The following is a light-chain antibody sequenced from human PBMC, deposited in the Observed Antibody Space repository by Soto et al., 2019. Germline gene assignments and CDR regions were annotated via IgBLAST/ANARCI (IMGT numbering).Light chain of an antibody. V-gene: IGLV2-14*01. CDR1: SSDVGGYNY. J-gene: IGLJ1*01. CDR3: SSYTSSTV. CDR2: DVS. Sequence: QSALTQPVSVSGSPGQSITISCTGTSSDVGGYNYVSWYQQHPGKAPKLMIYDVSNRPSGVSNRFSGSKSGNTASLTISGLQAEDEADYYCSSYTSSTVFGTGTKLTVL.